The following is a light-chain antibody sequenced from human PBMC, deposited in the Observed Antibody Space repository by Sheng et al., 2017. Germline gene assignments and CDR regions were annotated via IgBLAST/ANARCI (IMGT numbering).Light chain of an antibody. Sequence: DIQMTQSPSSLSASVGDRVTITCRASHSISGYLNWYQHKPGKAPKLLIYAASSLQSGVPSRFSGSGSGTDFSLIISGLQPEDFATYYCQQTYTMFPITFALGPRWKSN. CDR3: QQTYTMFPIT. V-gene: IGKV1-39*01. CDR1: HSISGY. J-gene: IGKJ3*01. CDR2: AAS.